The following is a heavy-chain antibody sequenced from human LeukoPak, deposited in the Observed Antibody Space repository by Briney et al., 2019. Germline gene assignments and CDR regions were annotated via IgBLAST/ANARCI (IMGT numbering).Heavy chain of an antibody. V-gene: IGHV4-59*01. J-gene: IGHJ6*03. CDR1: GGPISDYY. CDR2: IYYSGST. CDR3: ARGGGGSGSFHYYYYYYMDV. D-gene: IGHD3-10*01. Sequence: SETLSLTCTVSGGPISDYYWTWIRQPPGKGLEWIGYIYYSGSTNYNPSLKSRVTISVDTSKNQFSLKLSSVTAADTAVYYCARGGGGSGSFHYYYYYYMDVWGKGTTVTVSS.